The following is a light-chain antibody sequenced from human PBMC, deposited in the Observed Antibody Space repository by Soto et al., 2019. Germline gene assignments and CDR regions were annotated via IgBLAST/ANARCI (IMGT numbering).Light chain of an antibody. V-gene: IGKV3-11*01. J-gene: IGKJ4*01. Sequence: EIVLTQSPATLSLSPGERATLSCRASQSVSSFLAWYQQKPGQAPRLLIYDASDRATDIPTRFSGSGSGTDFTLTISSLEPEDFAVYYCQQRSNWPLTFGGGTKVEMK. CDR2: DAS. CDR3: QQRSNWPLT. CDR1: QSVSSF.